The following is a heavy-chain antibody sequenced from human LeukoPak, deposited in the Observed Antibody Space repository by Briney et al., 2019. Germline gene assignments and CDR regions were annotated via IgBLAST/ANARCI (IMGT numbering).Heavy chain of an antibody. CDR3: ARGTGSAYYFDY. Sequence: GGSLSLSCAASGFTFNTYAMSWVRQAPGKGLEWVANIKQDGSEKYYVDSVKGRFTISKDNAKNSLYLQMNSLRAEDTAVYYCARGTGSAYYFDYWGQGTLVTVSS. D-gene: IGHD3/OR15-3a*01. CDR1: GFTFNTYA. J-gene: IGHJ4*02. V-gene: IGHV3-7*01. CDR2: IKQDGSEK.